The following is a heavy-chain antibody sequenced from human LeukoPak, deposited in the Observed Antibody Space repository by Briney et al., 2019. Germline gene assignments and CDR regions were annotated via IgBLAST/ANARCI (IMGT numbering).Heavy chain of an antibody. V-gene: IGHV1-46*01. D-gene: IGHD3-22*01. CDR1: GYTFTSYY. CDR2: INPGGGST. CDR3: ARDREWGPEDYYDG. Sequence: GASVKVSCKASGYTFTSYYIHWVRQAPGQGREWMGIINPGGGSTSYAQKFQGRVTITRDTSTSTVYMELSSLRSEDTAVYYCARDREWGPEDYYDGWGQGTLVTVSS. J-gene: IGHJ4*02.